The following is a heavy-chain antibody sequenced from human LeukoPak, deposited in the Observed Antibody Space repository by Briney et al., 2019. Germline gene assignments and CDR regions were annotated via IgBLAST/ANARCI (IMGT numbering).Heavy chain of an antibody. J-gene: IGHJ4*02. CDR3: AKTPGCSGGSRPPFYFDY. CDR1: GFTFSSYA. Sequence: GGSLRLSCAASGFTFSSYAMSWVRQAPGKGLEWVSAISGSGGSTYYADSVKGRFTISRDNSKNTLYLQMNSLRAEDTAVYYCAKTPGCSGGSRPPFYFDYWGQGTLVTVSS. CDR2: ISGSGGST. V-gene: IGHV3-23*01. D-gene: IGHD2-15*01.